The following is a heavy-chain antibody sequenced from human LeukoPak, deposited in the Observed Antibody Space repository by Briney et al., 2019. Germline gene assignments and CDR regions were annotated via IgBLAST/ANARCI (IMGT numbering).Heavy chain of an antibody. Sequence: QPGGSLRLSCAASGFTFSSYGMHWVRQAPGKGLEWVAFIRYDGSNKYYADSVKGRFTISRDNSKNTLYLQMNSLRAEDTAVYYCAKDLEYQLLRPGANFDYWGQGTLVTVSS. J-gene: IGHJ4*02. CDR2: IRYDGSNK. D-gene: IGHD2-2*01. CDR1: GFTFSSYG. V-gene: IGHV3-30*02. CDR3: AKDLEYQLLRPGANFDY.